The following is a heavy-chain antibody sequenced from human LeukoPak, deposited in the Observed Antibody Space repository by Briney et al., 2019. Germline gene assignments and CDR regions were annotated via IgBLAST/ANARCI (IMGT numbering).Heavy chain of an antibody. CDR3: ARDPGSTRDFDY. J-gene: IGHJ4*02. CDR2: IYYSGST. D-gene: IGHD2-2*01. Sequence: SETLSLTCTVSGGSISSSSYYWGWIRQPPGKGLEWIGSIYYSGSTYYNPSLKSRVTISVDTSKNQFSLKLSSVTAADTAVYYCARDPGSTRDFDYWGQGTLVTVSS. CDR1: GGSISSSSYY. V-gene: IGHV4-39*07.